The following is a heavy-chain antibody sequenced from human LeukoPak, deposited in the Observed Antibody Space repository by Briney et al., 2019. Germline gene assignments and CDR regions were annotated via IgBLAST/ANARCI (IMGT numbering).Heavy chain of an antibody. CDR2: IYYSGST. V-gene: IGHV4-59*01. J-gene: IGHJ4*02. Sequence: TPSETLSLTCTVYGGSISSYYWSWIRQPPGKGLEWIGYIYYSGSTNYNPSLKSRVTISVDTSKNQFSLKLSSVTAADTAVYYCARGRYSYGRMIRQPFDYWGQGTLVTVSS. CDR3: ARGRYSYGRMIRQPFDY. D-gene: IGHD5-18*01. CDR1: GGSISSYY.